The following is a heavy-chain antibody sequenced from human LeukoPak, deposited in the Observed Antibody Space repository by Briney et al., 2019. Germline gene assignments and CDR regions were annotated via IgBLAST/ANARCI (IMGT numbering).Heavy chain of an antibody. CDR3: AKTYCGGDCYPDY. Sequence: SETLSLTCTVSGGSISSYYWSLIRQPPGKGLEWIGYIYYSGSTYYNPSLKSRVTISVDTSKNQFSLKLSSVTAADTAVYYCAKTYCGGDCYPDYWGQGTLVTVSS. CDR2: IYYSGST. J-gene: IGHJ4*02. V-gene: IGHV4-59*04. CDR1: GGSISSYY. D-gene: IGHD2-21*02.